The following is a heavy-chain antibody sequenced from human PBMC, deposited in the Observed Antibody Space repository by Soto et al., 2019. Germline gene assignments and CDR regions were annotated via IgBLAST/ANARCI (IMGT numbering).Heavy chain of an antibody. J-gene: IGHJ4*02. CDR2: IGGSGGAT. V-gene: IGHV3-23*01. CDR3: AKALWFGESSHYFDY. Sequence: PGGSLRLSCVGSGFGFDSFAMSWVRQAPGKGLEWVSGIGGSGGATVYADSVKGRFTISRDNSRNTLYLQMNFLRGGDTAVYYCAKALWFGESSHYFDYWGQGTLVTVS. D-gene: IGHD3-10*01. CDR1: GFGFDSFA.